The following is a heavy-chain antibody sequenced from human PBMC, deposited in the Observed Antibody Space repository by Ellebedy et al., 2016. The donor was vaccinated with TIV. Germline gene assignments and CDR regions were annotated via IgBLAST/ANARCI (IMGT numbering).Heavy chain of an antibody. CDR3: ARPPVYYDSSGYYYGMDV. CDR1: GYSFTSYW. CDR2: IYPGDSDT. Sequence: GESLKISXKGSGYSFTSYWIGWVRQMPGKGLEWMGIIYPGDSDTRYSPSFQGQVTNSADKSISTAYLQWSSLKASDTAMYYCARPPVYYDSSGYYYGMDVWGQGTTVTVSS. V-gene: IGHV5-51*01. D-gene: IGHD3-22*01. J-gene: IGHJ6*02.